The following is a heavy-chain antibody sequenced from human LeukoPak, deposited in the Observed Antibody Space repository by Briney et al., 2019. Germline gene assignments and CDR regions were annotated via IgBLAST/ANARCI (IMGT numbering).Heavy chain of an antibody. D-gene: IGHD2-15*01. J-gene: IGHJ4*02. Sequence: GGSLRLSCTASGFTFSSDSINWVRQAPGKGLEWISFISSSSRYIYYADSVKGRFTVSRDNSKNTLYLQMNSLRAEDTAVYYCAKDPEYCSGGSCYNGDYWGQGTLVTVSS. CDR1: GFTFSSDS. CDR2: ISSSSRYI. V-gene: IGHV3-21*04. CDR3: AKDPEYCSGGSCYNGDY.